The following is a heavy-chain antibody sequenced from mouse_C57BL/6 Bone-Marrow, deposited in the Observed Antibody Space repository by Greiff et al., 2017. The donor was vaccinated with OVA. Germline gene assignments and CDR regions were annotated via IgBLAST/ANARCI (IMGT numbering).Heavy chain of an antibody. CDR2: ISNGGGST. V-gene: IGHV5-12*01. D-gene: IGHD2-5*01. Sequence: EVQVVESGGGLVQPGGSLKLSCAASGFTFSDYYMYWVRQTPEKRLEWVAYISNGGGSTYYPDTVKGRFTISRDNAKNTLYLQMSRLKSEDTAMYYCARKDYSNWNYAMDYWGQGTSVTVSS. J-gene: IGHJ4*01. CDR3: ARKDYSNWNYAMDY. CDR1: GFTFSDYY.